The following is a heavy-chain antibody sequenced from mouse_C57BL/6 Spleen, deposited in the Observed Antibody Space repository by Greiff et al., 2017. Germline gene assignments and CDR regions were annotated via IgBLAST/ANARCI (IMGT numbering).Heavy chain of an antibody. D-gene: IGHD2-4*01. CDR1: GYAFSSSW. V-gene: IGHV1-82*01. CDR3: ARSPYDYDDYYAIDY. J-gene: IGHJ4*01. Sequence: VQLQQSGPELVKPGASVKISCKASGYAFSSSWMNWVKQRPGKGLEWIGWISPGDGDTNYNGTFKGKATLTTDKSSSTAYMQLSSLTSEDSAVDYCARSPYDYDDYYAIDYWGQGTSVTVSS. CDR2: ISPGDGDT.